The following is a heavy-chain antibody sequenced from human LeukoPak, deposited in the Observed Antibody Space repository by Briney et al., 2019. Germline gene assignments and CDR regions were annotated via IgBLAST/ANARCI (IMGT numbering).Heavy chain of an antibody. V-gene: IGHV1-46*01. D-gene: IGHD6-19*01. CDR3: ARDGRVAGTGVNWFDP. CDR1: GYTFTSYY. CDR2: INPSGGST. Sequence: ASVKVSCKASGYTFTSYYMHWVRQAPGQGLEWMGIINPSGGSTSYAQKFQGRGTMTRDTSTSTVYMELSSLRSEDTAVYYCARDGRVAGTGVNWFDPWGQGTLVTVSS. J-gene: IGHJ5*02.